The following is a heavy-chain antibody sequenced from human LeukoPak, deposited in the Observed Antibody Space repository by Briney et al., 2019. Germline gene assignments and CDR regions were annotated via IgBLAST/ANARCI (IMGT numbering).Heavy chain of an antibody. CDR3: ARLSIAARNFDY. CDR1: GFTFSSYA. D-gene: IGHD6-6*01. J-gene: IGHJ4*02. Sequence: GRSLRLSCAASGFTFSSYAMHWVRQAPGKGLEYVSAISSNGGSTYDANSVKGRFTISRDNSKNTLYLQMGSLRAEDMAVYYCARLSIAARNFDYWGQGTLVTVSS. CDR2: ISSNGGST. V-gene: IGHV3-64*01.